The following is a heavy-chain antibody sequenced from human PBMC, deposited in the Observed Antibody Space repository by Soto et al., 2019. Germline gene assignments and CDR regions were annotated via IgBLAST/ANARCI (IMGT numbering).Heavy chain of an antibody. Sequence: PSETLSLTCAIYGGSFSGYYWTWIRQPPGTGLEWIGEINHSGSTNYNPSLKSRITISVDTSKNQFSLKLTSVTAADTAVYYCARDKITGLFDYWGQGTLVTVSS. CDR3: ARDKITGLFDY. V-gene: IGHV4-34*01. J-gene: IGHJ4*02. CDR2: INHSGST. D-gene: IGHD2-8*02. CDR1: GGSFSGYY.